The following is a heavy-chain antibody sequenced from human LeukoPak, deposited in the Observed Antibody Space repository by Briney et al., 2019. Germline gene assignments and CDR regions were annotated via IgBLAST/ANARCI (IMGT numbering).Heavy chain of an antibody. Sequence: PGRSLRLSCAASGFTFSSYAMHWVRQAPGKGLEWVAVISYDGSNKYYADSVEGRFTISRDNSKNTLYLQMNSLRAEDTAVYYCAREAYYDSSGYSDYWGQGTLVTVSS. CDR2: ISYDGSNK. V-gene: IGHV3-30-3*01. D-gene: IGHD3-22*01. J-gene: IGHJ4*02. CDR3: AREAYYDSSGYSDY. CDR1: GFTFSSYA.